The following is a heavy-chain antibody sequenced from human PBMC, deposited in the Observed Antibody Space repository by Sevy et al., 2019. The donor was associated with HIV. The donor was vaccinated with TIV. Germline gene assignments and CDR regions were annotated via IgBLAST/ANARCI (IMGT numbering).Heavy chain of an antibody. CDR3: AREGCTKPHDY. J-gene: IGHJ4*02. CDR2: LSFGCGEI. V-gene: IGHV3-23*01. D-gene: IGHD2-8*01. Sequence: GGSLRLSCAASGFTFSKYSMSWVRQPPGKGLEWVSTLSFGCGEINYADSVKGRFTISRVNSKSSVYLQMNNLRPEDTAVYYCAREGCTKPHDYWGQGTLATVSS. CDR1: GFTFSKYS.